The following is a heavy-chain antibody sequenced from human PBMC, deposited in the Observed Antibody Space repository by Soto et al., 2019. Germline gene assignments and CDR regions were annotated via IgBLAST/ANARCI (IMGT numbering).Heavy chain of an antibody. CDR1: GDSISTYY. CDR2: IYYSGST. V-gene: IGHV4-59*08. Sequence: QVQLQESGPGLVKPSEALSLTCIVSGDSISTYYWSWIRQPPGKGLEWIGYIYYSGSTNYNPSLTSRVTISVDTSKNQFSLKLNSVTAADTAVYYCARHRGKLPFDHWGQGTLVTVSS. D-gene: IGHD3-16*01. CDR3: ARHRGKLPFDH. J-gene: IGHJ4*02.